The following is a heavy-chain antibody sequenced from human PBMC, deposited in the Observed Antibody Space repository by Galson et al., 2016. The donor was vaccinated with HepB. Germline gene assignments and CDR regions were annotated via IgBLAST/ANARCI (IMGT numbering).Heavy chain of an antibody. J-gene: IGHJ3*01. D-gene: IGHD3-22*01. V-gene: IGHV4-59*01. CDR3: ARTRSAYYYALDV. Sequence: SETLSLTCSVPGGINNYHWSWIRQPPGKGLEWIGYISHSGTTNYNPSFKSRVTISLDTSKKQFSLILTSVTAADTAVYYCARTRSAYYYALDVWGQGTMLTVSS. CDR1: GGINNYH. CDR2: ISHSGTT.